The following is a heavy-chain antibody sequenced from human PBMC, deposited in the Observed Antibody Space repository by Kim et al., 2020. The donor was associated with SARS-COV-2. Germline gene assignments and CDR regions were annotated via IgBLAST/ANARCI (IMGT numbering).Heavy chain of an antibody. J-gene: IGHJ3*02. CDR3: ARDQRGYSYGYYAFDI. CDR2: IYYSGST. D-gene: IGHD5-18*01. CDR1: GGSISSSSYY. V-gene: IGHV4-39*02. Sequence: SETLSLTCTVSGGSISSSSYYWGWIRQPPGKGLEWIGSIYYSGSTYYNPSLKSRVTISVDTSKNQFSLKLSSVTAADTAVYYCARDQRGYSYGYYAFDIWGQGTMVTVSS.